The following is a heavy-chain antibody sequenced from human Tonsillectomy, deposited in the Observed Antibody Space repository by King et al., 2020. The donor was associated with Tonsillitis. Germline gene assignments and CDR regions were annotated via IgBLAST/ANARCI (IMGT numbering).Heavy chain of an antibody. CDR3: ARRDGALDYYYYGLDV. CDR1: GFTFSSDA. D-gene: IGHD4-17*01. Sequence: VQLVESGGGVVQPGRSLRLSCAASGFTFSSDAMHWVRQAPGKGLEWVADIAYDGSNKDYPDSVKGRFTISRDNSKNTLYLQMNSLRAEDTAVYFCARRDGALDYYYYGLDVWGQGTTVTVSS. J-gene: IGHJ6*02. V-gene: IGHV3-30-3*01. CDR2: IAYDGSNK.